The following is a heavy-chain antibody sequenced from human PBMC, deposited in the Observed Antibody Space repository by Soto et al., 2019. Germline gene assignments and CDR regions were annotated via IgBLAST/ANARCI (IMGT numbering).Heavy chain of an antibody. V-gene: IGHV3-53*04. D-gene: IGHD6-13*01. Sequence: GSLRLSCAASVVTVSSNYMTWVRQAPGKGLEWVSVIYSDGSTYYADSVKGRFTISRHNSKNTLYPQMNSLRAEDTAVYYCARVGYSSNWTLLFNCFDPWGQGTLVSVSS. CDR2: IYSDGST. J-gene: IGHJ5*02. CDR1: VVTVSSNY. CDR3: ARVGYSSNWTLLFNCFDP.